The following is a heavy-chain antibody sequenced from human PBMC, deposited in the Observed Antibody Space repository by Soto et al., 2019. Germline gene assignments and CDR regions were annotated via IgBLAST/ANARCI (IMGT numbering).Heavy chain of an antibody. CDR3: ARDILPDY. CDR2: IKQDGSEK. V-gene: IGHV3-7*05. J-gene: IGHJ4*02. Sequence: GGGPRLSCAAPGFTLCSYLISWVRQAPGKGLEWVANIKQDGSEKYYVDSVKGRFTISRDNAKNSLYLQMNSLRAEDTAVYYCARDILPDYWGQGTLVTVSS. CDR1: GFTLCSYL.